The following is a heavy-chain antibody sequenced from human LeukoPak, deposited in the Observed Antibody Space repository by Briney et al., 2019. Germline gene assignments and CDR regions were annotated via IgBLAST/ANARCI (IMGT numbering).Heavy chain of an antibody. V-gene: IGHV3-43*02. Sequence: GGSLRLSCAASGFTFDDYAMHWVRQAPGKGLEWVSLISWDGGTTFYADSVKGRFTISRDNSKNSLSLQMNSLTTEDTALYYCTKVTGYGDWGGSYDFWGQGTLVTASS. CDR1: GFTFDDYA. CDR2: ISWDGGTT. CDR3: TKVTGYGDWGGSYDF. J-gene: IGHJ4*02. D-gene: IGHD4-17*01.